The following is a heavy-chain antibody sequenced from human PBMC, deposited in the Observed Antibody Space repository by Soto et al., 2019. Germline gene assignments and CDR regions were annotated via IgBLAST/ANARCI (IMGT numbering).Heavy chain of an antibody. CDR1: GGSINSYY. J-gene: IGHJ6*02. CDR3: ARRNYYYGMDV. V-gene: IGHV4-59*08. Sequence: SETLSLTCTVSGGSINSYYWSWIRQPPGKGLEWIGYIYYSGSTNYNPSLKSRVTISEDTSKNQFSLQLTSVTAADTAVYYCARRNYYYGMDVWGQGTTVTVSS. CDR2: IYYSGST.